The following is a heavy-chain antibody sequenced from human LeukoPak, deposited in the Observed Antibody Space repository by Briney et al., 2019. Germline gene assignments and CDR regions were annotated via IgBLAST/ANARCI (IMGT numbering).Heavy chain of an antibody. Sequence: GGSLRLSCAVSGFTFSSYAMHWVRQAPGKGLEWVAVISYDGSNKYYADSVKGRFTISRDNSKNTLFLQMNSLRAEDTAVYYCAKALVDYYDFWSGYVFRGQGTLVTVSS. CDR2: ISYDGSNK. D-gene: IGHD3-3*01. CDR1: GFTFSSYA. CDR3: AKALVDYYDFWSGYVF. V-gene: IGHV3-30*04. J-gene: IGHJ4*02.